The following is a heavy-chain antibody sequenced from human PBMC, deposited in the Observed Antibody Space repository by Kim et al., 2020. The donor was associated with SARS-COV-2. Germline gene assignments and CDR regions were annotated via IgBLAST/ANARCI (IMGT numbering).Heavy chain of an antibody. CDR2: ISYDGSNK. D-gene: IGHD2-15*01. Sequence: GGSLRLSCAASRFTFSSYGMHWVRQAPGKGLEWVAVISYDGSNKYYADSVKGRFTISRDNSKNTLYLQMNSLRAEDTAVYYCAKGYCSGGSCYSGPYYYDSSGYYLVDYWGQGTLVTVSS. J-gene: IGHJ4*02. V-gene: IGHV3-30*18. CDR3: AKGYCSGGSCYSGPYYYDSSGYYLVDY. CDR1: RFTFSSYG.